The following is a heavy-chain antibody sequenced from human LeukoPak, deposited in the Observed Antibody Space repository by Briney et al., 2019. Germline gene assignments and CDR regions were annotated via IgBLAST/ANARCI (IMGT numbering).Heavy chain of an antibody. CDR3: ARDPGIDAFDV. Sequence: SGGSLRLSCAASGFTFSSYAMHWVRQAPGKGLEWVAVISYDGSNKYYADSVKGRFTISRDNSKNTLYLQMNSLRAEDTAIYYCARDPGIDAFDVWGQGTMVTVSS. J-gene: IGHJ3*01. D-gene: IGHD1-26*01. CDR2: ISYDGSNK. CDR1: GFTFSSYA. V-gene: IGHV3-30*14.